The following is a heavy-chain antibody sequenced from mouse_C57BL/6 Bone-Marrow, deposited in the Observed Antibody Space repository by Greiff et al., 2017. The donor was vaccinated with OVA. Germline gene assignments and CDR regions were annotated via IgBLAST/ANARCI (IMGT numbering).Heavy chain of an antibody. J-gene: IGHJ2*01. CDR1: GYTFTSYW. Sequence: QVQLKQPGAELVKPGASVKLSCKASGYTFTSYWMHWVKQRPGQGLEWIGMIHPNSGSTNYNEKFKSKATLTVDKSSSTAYMQLSSLTSEDSAVYYCARSAGGIDWDHYFDYWGQGTTLTVSS. D-gene: IGHD4-1*01. CDR2: IHPNSGST. V-gene: IGHV1-64*01. CDR3: ARSAGGIDWDHYFDY.